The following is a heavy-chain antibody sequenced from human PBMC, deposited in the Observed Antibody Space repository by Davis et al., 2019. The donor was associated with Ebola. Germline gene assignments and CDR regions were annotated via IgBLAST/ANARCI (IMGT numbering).Heavy chain of an antibody. D-gene: IGHD2-2*01. CDR3: ARDDCSSTSCHSDY. J-gene: IGHJ4*02. CDR1: GFTFSSYG. CDR2: IWYDGSNK. V-gene: IGHV3-33*01. Sequence: GGSLRLSCAASGFTFSSYGMHWVRQAPGKGLEWVAVIWYDGSNKYYADSVKGRFTISRDNSKNTLYLQMNSLRAEDTAVYYCARDDCSSTSCHSDYWGQGTLVTVSS.